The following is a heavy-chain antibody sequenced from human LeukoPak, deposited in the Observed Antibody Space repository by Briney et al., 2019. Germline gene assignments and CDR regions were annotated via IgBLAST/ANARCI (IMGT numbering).Heavy chain of an antibody. CDR2: ISSSGSTI. CDR1: GFTFSSYA. Sequence: GSLRLSCAASGFTFSSYAMSWVRQAPGKGLEWVSYISSSGSTIKYADSVKGRFTISRDNAKNSLYLQMNSLRAEDTAVYYCAREVGATNAEYFQHWGQGTLVTVSS. V-gene: IGHV3-48*01. J-gene: IGHJ1*01. CDR3: AREVGATNAEYFQH. D-gene: IGHD1-26*01.